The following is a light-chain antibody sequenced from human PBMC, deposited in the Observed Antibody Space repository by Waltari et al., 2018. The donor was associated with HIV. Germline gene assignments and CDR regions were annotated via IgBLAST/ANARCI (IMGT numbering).Light chain of an antibody. J-gene: IGKJ2*01. V-gene: IGKV1-5*03. CDR3: RQYQSYSQT. Sequence: DIQMTQSPSILSASVGDRVTITCRASQTIRSWLAWYQQKPGKAPNLLIYKASNLKSGGPSRFTGSGSGTDYTRTISSLQPDDSATYYWRQYQSYSQTFGQGTKLEIK. CDR2: KAS. CDR1: QTIRSW.